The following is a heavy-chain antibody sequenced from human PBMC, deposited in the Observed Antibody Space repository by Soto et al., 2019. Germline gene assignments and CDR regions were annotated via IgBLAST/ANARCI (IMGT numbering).Heavy chain of an antibody. J-gene: IGHJ4*02. CDR1: GFTFSSYA. CDR2: ISGSGGST. Sequence: TGGSLRLSCAASGFTFSSYAMSWVRQAPGKGLEWVSAISGSGGSTYYADSVKGRFTISRDNSKNTLYLQMNSLRSEDTAGYYCAKDAAYSRLAAAVHGRDYWRPGTLLTVSS. V-gene: IGHV3-23*01. CDR3: AKDAAYSRLAAAVHGRDY. D-gene: IGHD6-13*01.